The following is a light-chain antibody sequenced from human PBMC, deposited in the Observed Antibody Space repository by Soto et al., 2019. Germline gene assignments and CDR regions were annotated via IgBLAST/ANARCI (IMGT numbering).Light chain of an antibody. CDR1: QGIGNA. CDR2: AAS. Sequence: DIQMTQSPSSLSASVGERVTITCRASQGIGNALGWYQQKPGKAPKRLIYAASSLQSGVPSRFSGSGSGTEFTLTISSLQPEDFATYYCLQHSTYPFTFGPGTKVDIK. J-gene: IGKJ3*01. CDR3: LQHSTYPFT. V-gene: IGKV1-17*01.